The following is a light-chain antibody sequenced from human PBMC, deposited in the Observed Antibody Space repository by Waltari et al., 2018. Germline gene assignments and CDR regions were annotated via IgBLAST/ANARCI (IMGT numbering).Light chain of an antibody. V-gene: IGLV1-47*01. Sequence: QSVLTQPPSASGTPGQRVTIPCSGSRSNIGSNYVYWYQQLPGPAPKRLIYRKNQRPSGVPDRFSGSKSVTSASLAISGLRSEDEADYYCAAWDDSLSGRVFGGGTKVTVL. CDR3: AAWDDSLSGRV. CDR2: RKN. CDR1: RSNIGSNY. J-gene: IGLJ3*02.